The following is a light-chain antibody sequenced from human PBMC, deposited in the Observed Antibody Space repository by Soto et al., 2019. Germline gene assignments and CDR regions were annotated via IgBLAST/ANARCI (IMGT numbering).Light chain of an antibody. J-gene: IGKJ2*01. CDR1: QSVSSSY. CDR3: QKYEHRDT. Sequence: EIVLTQSPGTLSLSPGERATLSCRASQSVSSSYLAWYQQKPGQAPRLLIYGASSRATGIPDRFSGSGSGTDFTLTISRLEPEDFAMYYCQKYEHRDTFGQGTKLEIK. V-gene: IGKV3-20*01. CDR2: GAS.